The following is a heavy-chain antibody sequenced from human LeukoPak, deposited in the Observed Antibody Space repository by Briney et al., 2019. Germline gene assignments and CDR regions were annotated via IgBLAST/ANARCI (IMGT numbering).Heavy chain of an antibody. CDR2: VFDSGRT. CDR3: TTIKRGNIFGYFDF. J-gene: IGHJ4*02. V-gene: IGHV4-59*11. CDR1: GGSMTTHH. D-gene: IGHD3-3*02. Sequence: PSETLSLTCTVSGGSMTTHHWTWIRQTPGKGLEWIGYVFDSGRTKENPSLKSRVTLSADTSKNQLSLRLSSVTAADTAVYYCTTIKRGNIFGYFDFWGQGILVTVSS.